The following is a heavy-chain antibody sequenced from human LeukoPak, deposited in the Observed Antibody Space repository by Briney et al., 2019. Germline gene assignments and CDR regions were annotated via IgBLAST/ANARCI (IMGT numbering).Heavy chain of an antibody. Sequence: PGGSLRLSCAPSGFTFSSYGMHWVRQAPGKGLEWAAFIRFDGTETYYADCVEDRFTISRDNTKNILYQQVNCLRPEDTAMYYCAKGAYTSAYETDYWGQGTLVTVSS. CDR3: AKGAYTSAYETDY. D-gene: IGHD2-2*02. CDR1: GFTFSSYG. V-gene: IGHV3-30*02. CDR2: IRFDGTET. J-gene: IGHJ4*02.